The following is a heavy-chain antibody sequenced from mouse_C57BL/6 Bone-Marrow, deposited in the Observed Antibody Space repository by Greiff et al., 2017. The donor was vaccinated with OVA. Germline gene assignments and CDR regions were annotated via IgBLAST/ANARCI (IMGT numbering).Heavy chain of an antibody. CDR3: ARGWTTVDY. Sequence: EVQLQQSGPELVKPGASVKISCKASGYTFTDYYMNWVKQSHGKSLEWIGDINPNNGGTSYNQKFKGKATLTVDKSSSTAYMELRSLTSEDSAVYYCARGWTTVDYWGQGTTLTVSS. J-gene: IGHJ2*01. D-gene: IGHD1-1*01. V-gene: IGHV1-26*01. CDR2: INPNNGGT. CDR1: GYTFTDYY.